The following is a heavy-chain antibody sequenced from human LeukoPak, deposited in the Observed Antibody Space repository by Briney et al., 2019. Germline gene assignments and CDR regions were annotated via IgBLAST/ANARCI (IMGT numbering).Heavy chain of an antibody. CDR2: ISAYNGNT. J-gene: IGHJ4*02. V-gene: IGHV1-18*01. CDR3: ARSRAVASTSYFDY. Sequence: GASVRVSCKASGYTFTSYGISWVRQAPRQRLEWMGWISAYNGNTNYAQKLQGRVTMTTDTSTSTAYMELRSLRSDDTAVYYCARSRAVASTSYFDYWGQVTLVTVSS. D-gene: IGHD6-19*01. CDR1: GYTFTSYG.